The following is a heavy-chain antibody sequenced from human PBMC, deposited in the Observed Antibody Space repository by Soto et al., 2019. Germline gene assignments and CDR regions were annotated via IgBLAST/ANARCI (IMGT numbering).Heavy chain of an antibody. V-gene: IGHV3-53*04. CDR1: GFTVSSNY. CDR3: ARGIVVVVAATESNYYYYYMDV. D-gene: IGHD2-15*01. J-gene: IGHJ6*03. CDR2: IYSGGST. Sequence: GGSLRLSCAASGFTVSSNYMSWVRQAPGKGLEWVSVIYSGGSTYYADSVKGRFTISRHNSKNTLYLQMNSLRAEDTAVYYCARGIVVVVAATESNYYYYYMDVWGKGTTVTVSS.